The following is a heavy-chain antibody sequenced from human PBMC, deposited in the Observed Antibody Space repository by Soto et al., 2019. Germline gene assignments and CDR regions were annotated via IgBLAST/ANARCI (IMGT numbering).Heavy chain of an antibody. V-gene: IGHV1-2*02. CDR2: INPNSGGT. Sequence: ASVKVSCKASGYTFTGYYMHWVRQAPGQGLEWMGWINPNSGGTNYAQKFQGRVTMTRDTSISTAYMELSRLRSDDTAVYYCARVLFYCSGGSCLVSWFDPWGQGTLVTVPQ. J-gene: IGHJ5*02. CDR1: GYTFTGYY. D-gene: IGHD2-15*01. CDR3: ARVLFYCSGGSCLVSWFDP.